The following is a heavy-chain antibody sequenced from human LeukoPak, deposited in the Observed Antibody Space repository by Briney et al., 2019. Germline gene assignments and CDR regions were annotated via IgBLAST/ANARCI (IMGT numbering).Heavy chain of an antibody. J-gene: IGHJ6*03. D-gene: IGHD2/OR15-2a*01. Sequence: SETLSLTCTVSGGSISSYYWSWIRQPPGKGLEWIGYIYYSGSNNYNPSLKSRVTISVDTSKNQFSLKLSSVTAADTAVYYCARTIGISRTPYYYYYMDVWGKGTTVTISS. CDR2: IYYSGSN. CDR1: GGSISSYY. CDR3: ARTIGISRTPYYYYYMDV. V-gene: IGHV4-59*01.